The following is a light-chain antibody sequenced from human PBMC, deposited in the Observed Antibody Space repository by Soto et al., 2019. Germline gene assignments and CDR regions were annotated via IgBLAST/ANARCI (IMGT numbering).Light chain of an antibody. J-gene: IGKJ1*01. CDR3: QQYYSTPPRT. CDR2: WAS. CDR1: QSVLYSSNNKNY. V-gene: IGKV4-1*01. Sequence: DIVMTQSPDSLAVSLGERATINCKSSQSVLYSSNNKNYLAWYQQKPGQPPKLLIYWASTRESGVPDRFSGSGSWTDFTLTISSLQADDVAVYYCQQYYSTPPRTFGQGTKVEIK.